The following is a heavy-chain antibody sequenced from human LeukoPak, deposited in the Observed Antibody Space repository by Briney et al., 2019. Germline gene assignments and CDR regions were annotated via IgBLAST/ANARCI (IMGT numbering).Heavy chain of an antibody. V-gene: IGHV3-7*01. CDR2: IKHDGGEK. CDR1: GFTFSGYW. D-gene: IGHD3-10*01. J-gene: IGHJ6*01. CDR3: ARDRGFGQADV. Sequence: PGGSLTLSCAASGFTFSGYWMNWLRQAPGKGLVWVANIKHDGGEKYYVDSVKGRFTISRDNANNSLYLQMNSLRAEDTAVYYCARDRGFGQADVWGKGTTVTVSS.